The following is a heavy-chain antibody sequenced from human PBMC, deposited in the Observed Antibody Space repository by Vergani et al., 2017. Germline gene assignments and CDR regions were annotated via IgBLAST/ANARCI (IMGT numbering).Heavy chain of an antibody. J-gene: IGHJ6*02. CDR2: IYTSGST. Sequence: QVQLQESGPGLVKPSETLSLTCTVSGGSISSYYWSWIRQPPGKGLEWIGYIYTSGSTNYNPSLKSRVTISVDTSKNQFSLKLSSVTAADTAVYYCARTLLSSSWYGRINYYGMDVWGQGTTVTVSS. V-gene: IGHV4-4*09. CDR3: ARTLLSSSWYGRINYYGMDV. CDR1: GGSISSYY. D-gene: IGHD6-13*01.